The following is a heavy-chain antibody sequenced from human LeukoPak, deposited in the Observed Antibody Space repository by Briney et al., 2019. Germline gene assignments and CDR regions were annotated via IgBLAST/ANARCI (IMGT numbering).Heavy chain of an antibody. J-gene: IGHJ5*02. D-gene: IGHD6-19*01. Sequence: SETLSLTCTVSGGSISSSSYYWGWIRQPPGKGLEWIGSIYYSGSTYYNPSLKSRVTISVDTSKNQFSLKLSSVTAADTAVYYCARREAVAVNWFDPWGQGTLVTVSS. V-gene: IGHV4-39*07. CDR1: GGSISSSSYY. CDR3: ARREAVAVNWFDP. CDR2: IYYSGST.